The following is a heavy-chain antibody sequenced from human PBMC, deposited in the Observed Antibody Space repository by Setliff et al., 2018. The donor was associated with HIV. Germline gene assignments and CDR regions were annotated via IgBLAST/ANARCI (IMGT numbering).Heavy chain of an antibody. Sequence: ASVKVSCKSSGYTFNDYFIHWVRQVPGQGLEWMGWINPNSGATTYAQNFRGRITISADKSTDTAYMELSTLRFEDTAVYYCASRAAGPSGRFFYYFNQWGQGTLVTVSS. D-gene: IGHD1-26*01. CDR3: ASRAAGPSGRFFYYFNQ. V-gene: IGHV1-2*02. CDR1: GYTFNDYF. J-gene: IGHJ4*02. CDR2: INPNSGAT.